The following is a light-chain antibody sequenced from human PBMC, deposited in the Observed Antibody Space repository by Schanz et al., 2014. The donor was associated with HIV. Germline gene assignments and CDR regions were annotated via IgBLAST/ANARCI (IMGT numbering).Light chain of an antibody. V-gene: IGKV3-20*01. CDR2: SAS. J-gene: IGKJ1*01. Sequence: EIVLTQSPVILSLSPGERATLSCRASQTVSSNSLGWYQQKRGQVPRLLIYSASRRANGIPDRFSGSGSGTDFTLTISSLQSEDFAVYYCQQYNNWPPAFGQGTKVEIK. CDR3: QQYNNWPPA. CDR1: QTVSSNS.